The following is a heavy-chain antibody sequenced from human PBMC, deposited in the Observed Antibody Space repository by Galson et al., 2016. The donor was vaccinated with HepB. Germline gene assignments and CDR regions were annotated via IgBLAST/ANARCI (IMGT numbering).Heavy chain of an antibody. D-gene: IGHD2-2*01. CDR1: AYSVSSNNAG. V-gene: IGHV6-1*01. CDR3: AREPPVVSPTYYYYMDV. Sequence: CPISAYSVSSNNAGWNSIRQSPPRGLEGLGKTYYWSKRDYDYSVSLKGQITISPDTYKNQYSLHLNSVTPEDTAVYYCAREPPVVSPTYYYYMDVWGEGTTVTVSS. CDR2: TYYWSKRDY. J-gene: IGHJ6*03.